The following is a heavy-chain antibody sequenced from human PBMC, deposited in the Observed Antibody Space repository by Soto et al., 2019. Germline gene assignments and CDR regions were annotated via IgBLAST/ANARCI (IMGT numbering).Heavy chain of an antibody. Sequence: SGTLSLPCAVSGVSLSAYYWSWVRQAPGKGLEWIGKINHSGNTNYSHSLKSRITISVDTTNNQFSLNLNSVTAADTAVYYCARVPVDTYMIYWSDPWGQGTLVTVSS. J-gene: IGHJ5*01. CDR3: ARVPVDTYMIYWSDP. V-gene: IGHV4-34*01. CDR2: INHSGNT. D-gene: IGHD3-16*01. CDR1: GVSLSAYY.